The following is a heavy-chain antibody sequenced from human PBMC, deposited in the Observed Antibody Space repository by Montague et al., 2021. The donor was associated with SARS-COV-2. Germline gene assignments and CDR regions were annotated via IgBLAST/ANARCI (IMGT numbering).Heavy chain of an antibody. Sequence: TLSLTCTVSGGSISSGGYDWSWIRQHPGKGLEWIGYIYYSGSTYYNPSLKSRVTISVDTSKNQFSLKLSSVTAADTAAYYCARARITMIVVVNAFDIWGQGTMVTVSS. J-gene: IGHJ3*02. D-gene: IGHD3-22*01. CDR3: ARARITMIVVVNAFDI. CDR1: GGSISSGGYD. V-gene: IGHV4-31*03. CDR2: IYYSGST.